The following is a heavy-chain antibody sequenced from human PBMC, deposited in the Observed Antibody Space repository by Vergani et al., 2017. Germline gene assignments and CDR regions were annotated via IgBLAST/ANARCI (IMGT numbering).Heavy chain of an antibody. Sequence: EVQLVESGGGLVQPGWSLRLSCAASGFMFSNYWMNWVRQAPGKGLEWVANIKQDGSEKYYVDSVRGRFTISRDNAKNSMYLQMNSLRAEDKAVYHCAIPSALGDYDAVDIWGQGTMVTVSS. CDR3: AIPSALGDYDAVDI. J-gene: IGHJ3*02. D-gene: IGHD4-17*01. V-gene: IGHV3-7*01. CDR1: GFMFSNYW. CDR2: IKQDGSEK.